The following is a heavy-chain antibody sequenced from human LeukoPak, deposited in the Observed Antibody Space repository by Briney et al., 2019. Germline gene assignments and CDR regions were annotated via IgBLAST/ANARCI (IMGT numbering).Heavy chain of an antibody. D-gene: IGHD6-19*01. J-gene: IGHJ4*02. CDR3: TTRGSSGWPTGRGDY. Sequence: GGSLRLSCVVSGFTFSDYAMSWVRQAPGKGLEWVSAISGSGASTIYADSVRGRFTISRDNSKNTLYLQMNSLKTEDTAVYYCTTRGSSGWPTGRGDYWGQGTLVTVSS. CDR2: ISGSGAST. CDR1: GFTFSDYA. V-gene: IGHV3-23*01.